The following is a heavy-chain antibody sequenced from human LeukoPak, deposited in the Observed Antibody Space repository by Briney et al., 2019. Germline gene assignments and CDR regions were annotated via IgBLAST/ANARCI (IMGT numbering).Heavy chain of an antibody. V-gene: IGHV3-30*02. CDR1: GFTFSSYG. CDR3: AKEGPRVRGYYASSGSYFDY. J-gene: IGHJ4*02. Sequence: GGSLRLSCAASGFTFSSYGMHWVRQAPGKGLEWVAVIWYDGSNKYYADSVKGRFTISRDNSKNTLYLQMNSLRAEDTAVYYCAKEGPRVRGYYASSGSYFDYWGQGTLVTVSS. CDR2: IWYDGSNK. D-gene: IGHD3-22*01.